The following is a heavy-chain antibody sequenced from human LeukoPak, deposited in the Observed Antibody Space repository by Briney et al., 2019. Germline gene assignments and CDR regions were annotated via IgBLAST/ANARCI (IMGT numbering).Heavy chain of an antibody. Sequence: ASVKVSCKASGGTFSSYAISWVRQAPGQGLEWMGWINPNSGGTNYAQKFQGRVTMTRDTSISTAYMELSRLRSDDTAVYYCARTRYYYNSRSYGAPYYFDYWGQGTLVTVSS. CDR2: INPNSGGT. J-gene: IGHJ4*02. D-gene: IGHD3-10*01. CDR3: ARTRYYYNSRSYGAPYYFDY. V-gene: IGHV1-2*02. CDR1: GGTFSSYA.